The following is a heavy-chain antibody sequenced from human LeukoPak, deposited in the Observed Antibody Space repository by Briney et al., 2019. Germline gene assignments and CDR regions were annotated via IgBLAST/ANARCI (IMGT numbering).Heavy chain of an antibody. D-gene: IGHD3-22*01. Sequence: SQTLSLTCTVSGGSISSGEYYWSWIRQPPGKGLEGIAYMYYSGSTYDNPSLKSRVTMSADTSKNQLSLKLSSVTAADTAVYYCARPYYYDSRIDPWGQGILVTVSS. CDR1: GGSISSGEYY. CDR3: ARPYYYDSRIDP. J-gene: IGHJ5*02. CDR2: MYYSGST. V-gene: IGHV4-30-4*01.